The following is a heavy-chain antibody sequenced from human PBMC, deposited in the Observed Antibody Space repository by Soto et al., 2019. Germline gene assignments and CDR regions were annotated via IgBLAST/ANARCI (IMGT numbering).Heavy chain of an antibody. V-gene: IGHV1-18*01. CDR1: GYSFSNYG. Sequence: ASVKVSCKPSGYSFSNYGVAWVRQAPGQGLEWMGWISGYNENTNSAQHLQDRITMTTDTFMSTAYMELRSLRSDDTAVYYCARDREWDEGYGDYLYWGQGTLVTVSS. J-gene: IGHJ4*02. CDR2: ISGYNENT. D-gene: IGHD4-17*01. CDR3: ARDREWDEGYGDYLY.